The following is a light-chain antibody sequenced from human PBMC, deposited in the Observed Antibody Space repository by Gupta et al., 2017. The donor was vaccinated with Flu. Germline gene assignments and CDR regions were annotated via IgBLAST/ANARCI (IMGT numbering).Light chain of an antibody. V-gene: IGKV1-5*03. CDR2: RAS. CDR1: QSSNNW. J-gene: IGKJ2*01. CDR3: QQERTSPYT. Sequence: PSTLSASGGEGVTISCRARQSSNNWLAWYQQTPGKAPKLLIYRASRRENGVPERFSGGGSGTEFTLAISRLQPDDFAVYYCQQERTSPYTFGQGTXVEI.